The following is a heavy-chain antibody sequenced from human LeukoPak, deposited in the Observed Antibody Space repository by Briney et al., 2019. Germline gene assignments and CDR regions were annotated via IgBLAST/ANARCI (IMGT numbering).Heavy chain of an antibody. V-gene: IGHV3-7*01. Sequence: PGGSLRLSCAASGFTFSSYWMSWVRQAPWKGLEWVANINQDGGEKYYVDSVKGRFTISRDNAKNSLYLQMNSLRAEDTAVYYCASIVVVIGTRSFDYWGQGSLVSVSS. CDR1: GFTFSSYW. D-gene: IGHD2-15*01. CDR3: ASIVVVIGTRSFDY. CDR2: INQDGGEK. J-gene: IGHJ4*02.